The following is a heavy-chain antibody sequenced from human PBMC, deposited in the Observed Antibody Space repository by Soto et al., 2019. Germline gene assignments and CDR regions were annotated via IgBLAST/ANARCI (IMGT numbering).Heavy chain of an antibody. D-gene: IGHD6-6*01. CDR2: IYYSGST. CDR1: GGSISSGDYY. J-gene: IGHJ5*02. V-gene: IGHV4-30-4*01. Sequence: QVQLQESGPGLVKPSQTLSLTCTVSGGSISSGDYYWSWIRQPPGKGLEWIGYIYYSGSTYYNPSLTSRVTISVYTSKNQFSLKLSSVTAADTAVYYWARARPDGARLDPWGQGTLVTASS. CDR3: ARARPDGARLDP.